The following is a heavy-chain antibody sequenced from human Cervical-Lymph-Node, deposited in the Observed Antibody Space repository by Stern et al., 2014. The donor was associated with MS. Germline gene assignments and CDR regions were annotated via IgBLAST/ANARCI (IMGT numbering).Heavy chain of an antibody. CDR3: AKGEDSGSYRYYFDY. J-gene: IGHJ4*02. CDR1: GFTFSSYG. CDR2: ISYDGSNK. D-gene: IGHD1-26*01. V-gene: IGHV3-30*18. Sequence: QVQLVESGGGVVQPGRSLRLSCAASGFTFSSYGMPWVRQAPGKGLEWVAVISYDGSNKYYADSVKGRFTISRDNSKNTLYLQMNSLRAEDTAVYYCAKGEDSGSYRYYFDYWGQGTLVTVSS.